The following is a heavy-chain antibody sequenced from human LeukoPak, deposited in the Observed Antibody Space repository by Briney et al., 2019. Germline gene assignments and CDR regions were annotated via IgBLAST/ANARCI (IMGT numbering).Heavy chain of an antibody. CDR1: GGSISSYY. Sequence: SETLSLTCTVSGGSISSYYWSWIRQPAGKGLEWIGRIYTSGSTNYNPSLKSRVTMSVDTSKNQFSLKLSSVTAADTAVYYCARFTEVLVPAGFDPWGQGTLVTVSS. V-gene: IGHV4-4*07. CDR2: IYTSGST. J-gene: IGHJ5*02. CDR3: ARFTEVLVPAGFDP. D-gene: IGHD6-13*01.